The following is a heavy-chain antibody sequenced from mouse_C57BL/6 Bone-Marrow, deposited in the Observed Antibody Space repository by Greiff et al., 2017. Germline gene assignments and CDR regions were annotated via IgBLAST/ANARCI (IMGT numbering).Heavy chain of an antibody. D-gene: IGHD2-3*01. Sequence: QVQLQQPGAELVKPGASVKLSCKASGYTFTSYWMHWVKQRPGQGLEWIGMIHPNSGSTNYNEKFKSKATLTVDKSSSTAYMQLSSLTSEDSAVDYCADGYYVYWYFDVWGTGTTVTVSS. V-gene: IGHV1-64*01. CDR2: IHPNSGST. CDR3: ADGYYVYWYFDV. J-gene: IGHJ1*03. CDR1: GYTFTSYW.